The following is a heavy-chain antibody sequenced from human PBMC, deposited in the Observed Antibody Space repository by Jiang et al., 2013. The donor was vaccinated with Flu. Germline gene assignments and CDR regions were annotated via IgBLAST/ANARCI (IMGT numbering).Heavy chain of an antibody. CDR3: ARVSSWTLNWYFDL. Sequence: QLVESGGGVVQPGRSLRLTCAGSGFSFSRYVMHWVRQAPGKGLEWVAVISYEGSNEYYADSVKGRFTISRDNSKNTLYLQMNSLRTEDTAVYFCARVSSWTLNWYFDLWGRGTLVTVSS. CDR2: ISYEGSNE. D-gene: IGHD6-13*01. CDR1: GFSFSRYV. V-gene: IGHV3-30*04. J-gene: IGHJ2*01.